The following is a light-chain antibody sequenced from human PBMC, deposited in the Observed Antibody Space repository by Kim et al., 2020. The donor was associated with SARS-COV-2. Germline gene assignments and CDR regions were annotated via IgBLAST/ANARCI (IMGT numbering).Light chain of an antibody. CDR2: DVS. CDR3: SSYAAISNFV. Sequence: QSALTQPPSASGSPGQSVTISCTGTSSDVGGYNFVSWYQQHPGKAPKLMIYDVSNRPSGVPDRFSGSKSGNTASLTVSGLQAEDEADYYCSSYAAISNFVCGTETKVTVL. V-gene: IGLV2-8*01. J-gene: IGLJ1*01. CDR1: SSDVGGYNF.